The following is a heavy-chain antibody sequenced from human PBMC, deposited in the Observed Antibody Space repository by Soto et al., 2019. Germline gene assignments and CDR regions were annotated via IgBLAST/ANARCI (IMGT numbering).Heavy chain of an antibody. J-gene: IGHJ5*01. Sequence: EVQLVESGGGLVQPGGSLRLSCAASGFTFSDHYVDWVRQAPGKGLKWVGRSRNKANSYTTEYAASVKGRFTISRDDSKNALYPQMHSLTSVETAVYYCARDIRIYGDSDSWGQGTPLTLSS. CDR3: ARDIRIYGDSDS. CDR2: SRNKANSYTT. CDR1: GFTFSDHY. V-gene: IGHV3-72*01. D-gene: IGHD4-17*01.